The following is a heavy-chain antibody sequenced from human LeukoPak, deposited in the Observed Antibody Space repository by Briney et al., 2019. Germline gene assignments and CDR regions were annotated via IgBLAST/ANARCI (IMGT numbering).Heavy chain of an antibody. V-gene: IGHV3-21*01. CDR1: GFTFSSYS. J-gene: IGHJ4*02. D-gene: IGHD3-10*01. CDR3: AGGSGSGSYYPRFDY. CDR2: ISRSSDFI. Sequence: GGSLRLSCAASGFTFSSYSMNWVRQAPGKGLEWVSSISRSSDFIYYTDSVKGRFTISRDNAKNSLYLQMNSLRAEDTAVYYCAGGSGSGSYYPRFDYWGQGTLVTVSS.